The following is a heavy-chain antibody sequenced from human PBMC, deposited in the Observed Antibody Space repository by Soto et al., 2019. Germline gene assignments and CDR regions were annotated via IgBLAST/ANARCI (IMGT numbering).Heavy chain of an antibody. CDR3: PSPYSGYLEN. Sequence: SETLSLTCSVSGDSMSSGAYYWSWIRQHPGKGLEWIAYIYHSGDTHYNPSLRSRITISVDTSKNQFSLKLTSVTDADTAVYYCPSPYSGYLENWGQGTLVTVSS. CDR1: GDSMSSGAYY. CDR2: IYHSGDT. D-gene: IGHD3-22*01. J-gene: IGHJ4*02. V-gene: IGHV4-31*03.